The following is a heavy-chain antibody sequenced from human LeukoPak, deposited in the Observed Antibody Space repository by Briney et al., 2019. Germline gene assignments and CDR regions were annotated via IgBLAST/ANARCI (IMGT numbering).Heavy chain of an antibody. CDR3: ARGYYYDSSGYQGLDY. J-gene: IGHJ4*02. CDR2: IYYSGST. V-gene: IGHV4-59*01. D-gene: IGHD3-22*01. CDR1: GGSISSYY. Sequence: PSETLSLTCPVPGGSISSYYWSWIRQPPGKGLEWIGYIYYSGSTNYNPSLKSRVTISVDTSKNQFSLKLSSVTAADTAVYYCARGYYYDSSGYQGLDYWGQGTLVTVSS.